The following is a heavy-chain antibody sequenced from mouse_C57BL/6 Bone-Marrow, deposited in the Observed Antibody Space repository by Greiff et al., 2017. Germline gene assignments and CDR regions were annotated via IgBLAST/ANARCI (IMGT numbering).Heavy chain of an antibody. CDR2: IDPANSNT. V-gene: IGHV14-3*01. J-gene: IGHJ4*01. CDR3: ARGHFYYGRGYAMDY. CDR1: GFNIKNTY. D-gene: IGHD1-1*01. Sequence: VQLKESVAELVRPGASVKLSCTASGFNIKNTYMHWVKQRPEQGLEWIGRIDPANSNTKYAPKFQGKATITADTSSNTAYLQLSSLTSEDTAIYYCARGHFYYGRGYAMDYWGQGTSVTVSS.